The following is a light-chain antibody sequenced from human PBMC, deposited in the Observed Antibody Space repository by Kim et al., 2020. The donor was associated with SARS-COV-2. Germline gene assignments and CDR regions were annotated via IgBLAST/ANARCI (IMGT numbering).Light chain of an antibody. Sequence: DIQMTQSPSSLSASVGDRVTITCRASQGIKNFLAWYQQKPGKVPKLLIYAASTLQSGVPSRFSGSGSGTDFTLTISSLQPEDVATYYCQKCDSAPWTFGQGTKVDIK. CDR2: AAS. J-gene: IGKJ1*01. CDR3: QKCDSAPWT. CDR1: QGIKNF. V-gene: IGKV1-27*01.